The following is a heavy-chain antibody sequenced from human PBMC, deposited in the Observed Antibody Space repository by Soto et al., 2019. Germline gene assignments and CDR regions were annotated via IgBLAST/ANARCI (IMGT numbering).Heavy chain of an antibody. Sequence: QVQLVESGGGVVQPGRTLRLSCAASGFTLSSYGMHWVRQAPGKGLEWVADIWYDGDKKYYADSVKVRFTISRDESKNTVYLHMSSLRGEDTGVYYCARGSAGSESVVVVPAIDFYSFDTWGQGTLVSVSS. D-gene: IGHD2-15*01. CDR3: ARGSAGSESVVVVPAIDFYSFDT. CDR2: IWYDGDKK. CDR1: GFTLSSYG. V-gene: IGHV3-33*01. J-gene: IGHJ4*02.